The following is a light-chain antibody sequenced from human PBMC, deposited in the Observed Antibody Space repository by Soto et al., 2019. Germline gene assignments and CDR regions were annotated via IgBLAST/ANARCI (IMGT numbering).Light chain of an antibody. CDR1: QSVSSSY. Sequence: EIVLTQSPGTLSLSPGERATLSCRAGQSVSSSYLAWYQQKPGQAPRLLIYGASNRATGIPERFSGSGSGTDFTLTISRLEPQDSAIYYCQQYVISVTFGQGTRLEIK. CDR3: QQYVISVT. V-gene: IGKV3-20*01. J-gene: IGKJ5*01. CDR2: GAS.